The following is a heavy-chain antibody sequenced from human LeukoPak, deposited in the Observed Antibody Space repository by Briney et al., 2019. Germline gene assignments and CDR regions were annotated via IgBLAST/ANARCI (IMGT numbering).Heavy chain of an antibody. CDR1: GFTFSNAW. J-gene: IGHJ4*02. Sequence: GGSLRLSCAASGFTFSNAWMSWVRQAPGKGLVWVSRMNRDGSSTSYADSVKGRFTISRDNAKNTLYLQMNSLRAEDTAVYYCARTYSSGTYGAIDYWGQGTLVTVSS. CDR3: ARTYSSGTYGAIDY. D-gene: IGHD3-10*01. V-gene: IGHV3-74*01. CDR2: MNRDGSST.